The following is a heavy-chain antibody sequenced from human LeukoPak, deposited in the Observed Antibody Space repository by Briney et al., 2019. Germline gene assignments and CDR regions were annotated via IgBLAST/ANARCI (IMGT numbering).Heavy chain of an antibody. CDR1: GFTFSSHS. J-gene: IGHJ4*02. CDR3: AKEAGVEHY. D-gene: IGHD6-13*01. V-gene: IGHV3-21*01. CDR2: ISGTSTDI. Sequence: GGSLRLSCAASGFTFSSHSMNWVRQAPGKGLEWVSSISGTSTDIYYADSVKGRFTISRDNAKNSVYLQMNSLRAEDTAVYYCAKEAGVEHYWGQGTLVTVS.